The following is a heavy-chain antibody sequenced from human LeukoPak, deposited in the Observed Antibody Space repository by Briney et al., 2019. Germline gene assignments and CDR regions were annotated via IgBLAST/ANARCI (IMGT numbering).Heavy chain of an antibody. CDR2: VKTDGSDM. CDR3: AKDHDYGDYADY. V-gene: IGHV3-7*03. D-gene: IGHD4-17*01. CDR1: GFSFSNYW. J-gene: IGHJ4*02. Sequence: GGSLRLSCVASGFSFSNYWMTWVRQAPGKGLEWVANVKTDGSDMYYADSVKGRFTISRDNSKNTLYLQMNSLRAEDTAVYYCAKDHDYGDYADYWGQGTLVTVSS.